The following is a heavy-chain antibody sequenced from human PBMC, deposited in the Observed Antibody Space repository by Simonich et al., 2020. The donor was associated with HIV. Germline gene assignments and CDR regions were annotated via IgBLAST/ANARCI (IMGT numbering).Heavy chain of an antibody. CDR1: GGSFSGSY. V-gene: IGHV4-34*01. CDR3: ARRDRELILYFDY. J-gene: IGHJ4*02. Sequence: QVQLQQWGAGLLKPSETLSLTCAVYGGSFSGSYWSWIRQPPGKGLEWIGEINHSGITNYKSSLNSRATISLDKSKNQFSLKLSSVTAADTAIYYCARRDRELILYFDYWGQGNLVTVSS. D-gene: IGHD3-3*01. CDR2: INHSGIT.